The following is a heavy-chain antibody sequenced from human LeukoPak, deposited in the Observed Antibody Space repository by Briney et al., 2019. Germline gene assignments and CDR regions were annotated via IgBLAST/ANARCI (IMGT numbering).Heavy chain of an antibody. Sequence: PSETLSLTCTVSGGSISSYYWSWIRQPAGKGLEWIGRIYTSGSTNYNPSLKSRVTMSVDTSKNQFSLKLSSVTAADTAVYYCARGGITIFGVVTRNYYYGMDVWGQGTTVTVSS. CDR1: GGSISSYY. CDR3: ARGGITIFGVVTRNYYYGMDV. D-gene: IGHD3-3*01. CDR2: IYTSGST. J-gene: IGHJ6*02. V-gene: IGHV4-4*07.